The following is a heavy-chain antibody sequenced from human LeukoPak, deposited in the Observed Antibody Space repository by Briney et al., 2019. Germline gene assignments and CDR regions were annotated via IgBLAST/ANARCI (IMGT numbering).Heavy chain of an antibody. D-gene: IGHD1-26*01. V-gene: IGHV1-46*01. CDR3: ARSSSGSYLGDY. Sequence: ASVKVSCKASGYTFTSYYMHWVRQAPGQGREWMGIINPSGGSTSYAQKFQGRVTMTRDTSTSAVYMELSSLRSEDTAIYYCARSSSGSYLGDYWGQGPLVTVSS. CDR2: INPSGGST. J-gene: IGHJ4*02. CDR1: GYTFTSYY.